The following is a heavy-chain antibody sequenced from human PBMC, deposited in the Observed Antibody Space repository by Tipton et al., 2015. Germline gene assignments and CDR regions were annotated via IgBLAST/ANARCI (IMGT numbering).Heavy chain of an antibody. CDR2: IWFDGNIK. V-gene: IGHV3-33*01. Sequence: SLRLSCAASGFTFSGYGMHWVRQAPGKGLEWVAIIWFDGNIKDYADSVKGRFTISRDNSKNALYLQMNSLRAEDTAVYYCARDPRINPPAPCSSRWWPAIYYFDYWGQGTLVTVSS. CDR1: GFTFSGYG. D-gene: IGHD6-13*01. CDR3: ARDPRINPPAPCSSRWWPAIYYFDY. J-gene: IGHJ4*02.